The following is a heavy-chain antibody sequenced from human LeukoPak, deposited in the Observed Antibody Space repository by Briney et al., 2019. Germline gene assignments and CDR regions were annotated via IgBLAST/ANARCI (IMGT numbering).Heavy chain of an antibody. CDR1: GGSMRSFY. Sequence: PSETLSLTCTVSGGSMRSFYWRFIRQPTGKGLEWIGHIHTSGTTWYTASLKSRLPMSVDTSKNQFPLVLTSVTAAHTAVYHCARGELYDGGGTNWSNPGGQATLVTVPA. CDR3: ARGELYDGGGTNWSNP. J-gene: IGHJ5*02. D-gene: IGHD3-16*01. V-gene: IGHV4-4*07. CDR2: IHTSGTT.